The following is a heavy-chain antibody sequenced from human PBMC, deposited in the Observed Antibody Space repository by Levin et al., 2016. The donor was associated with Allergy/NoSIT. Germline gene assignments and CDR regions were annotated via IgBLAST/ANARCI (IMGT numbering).Heavy chain of an antibody. Sequence: GESLKISCAASGFTFSSYGMHWVRQAPGKGLEWVAVISYDGSNKYYADSVKGRFTISRDNSKNTLYLQMNSLRAEDTAVYYCAKLPTTVVTPGDYWGQGTLVTVSS. D-gene: IGHD4-23*01. CDR2: ISYDGSNK. CDR1: GFTFSSYG. V-gene: IGHV3-30*18. CDR3: AKLPTTVVTPGDY. J-gene: IGHJ4*02.